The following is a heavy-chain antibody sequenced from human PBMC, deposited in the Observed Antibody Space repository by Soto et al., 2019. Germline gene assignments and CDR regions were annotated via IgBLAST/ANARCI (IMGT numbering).Heavy chain of an antibody. Sequence: QVQLVESGGGVVQPGRSLRLSCAASGFTFSSYGMHWVRQAPGKGLEWVAVIWYDGSNKYYADSVKGRFTISRDNSKNTLYLQMNNLRAEDTAVYYCAREPDPYPTLLSGYTSHGIDYWGQGTLVTVSS. D-gene: IGHD3-22*01. CDR2: IWYDGSNK. CDR3: AREPDPYPTLLSGYTSHGIDY. CDR1: GFTFSSYG. V-gene: IGHV3-33*01. J-gene: IGHJ4*02.